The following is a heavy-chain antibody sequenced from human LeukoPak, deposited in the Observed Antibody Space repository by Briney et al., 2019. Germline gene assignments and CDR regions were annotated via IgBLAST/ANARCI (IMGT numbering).Heavy chain of an antibody. CDR3: AKDTRAYSSGCTDY. CDR2: ISGSGGTT. Sequence: GGTLRLSCAASGFTFSAYDMNWVRQAPGKELEWVSVISGSGGTTYYADSVKGRFTLSRDNSKNTLYLQMNSLRAEDTAVYYCAKDTRAYSSGCTDYWGQGTLVTVSS. J-gene: IGHJ4*02. V-gene: IGHV3-23*01. CDR1: GFTFSAYD. D-gene: IGHD6-19*01.